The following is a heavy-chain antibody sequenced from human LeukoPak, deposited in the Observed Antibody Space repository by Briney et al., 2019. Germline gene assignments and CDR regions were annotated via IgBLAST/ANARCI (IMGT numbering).Heavy chain of an antibody. Sequence: ASVKVSCKASGYTFTSYGISWVRQAPGQGLEWMGWISAYNGNTNYAQKLQGRVTMTTDTSTSTAYMELRSLRSDDTAVYYCASRALRYFDWLPNFDYWGQGTLVTASS. CDR2: ISAYNGNT. CDR3: ASRALRYFDWLPNFDY. J-gene: IGHJ4*02. CDR1: GYTFTSYG. D-gene: IGHD3-9*01. V-gene: IGHV1-18*01.